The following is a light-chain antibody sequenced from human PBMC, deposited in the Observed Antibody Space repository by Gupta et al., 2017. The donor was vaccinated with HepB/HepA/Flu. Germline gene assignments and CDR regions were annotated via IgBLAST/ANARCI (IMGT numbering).Light chain of an antibody. J-gene: IGLJ1*01. CDR1: SSNIGANYD. CDR2: RNG. Sequence: QSVLTQPPAVSGAPGQRVTISCTGRSSNIGANYDVHWYEQLPGTAPKLLIHRNGNRTSGVPDRFSGSKSGTSAYLAIPGLQAEDAADYYCQSYDNSLSGLYVFGTGTKVTVL. CDR3: QSYDNSLSGLYV. V-gene: IGLV1-40*01.